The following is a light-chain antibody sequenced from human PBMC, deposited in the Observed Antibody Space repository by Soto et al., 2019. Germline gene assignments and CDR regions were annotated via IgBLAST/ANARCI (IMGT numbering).Light chain of an antibody. CDR1: QSITSY. CDR2: AAS. J-gene: IGKJ2*01. Sequence: DIQMTQSPSSLSASVGDRVTITCRASQSITSYLNWYHQRPGKAPKLLIYAASNLQSGVQSRFSGSGSGTDFTLTISSLQPEDSATYYCQQGYNTPFTFGQGTKLQIK. V-gene: IGKV1-39*01. CDR3: QQGYNTPFT.